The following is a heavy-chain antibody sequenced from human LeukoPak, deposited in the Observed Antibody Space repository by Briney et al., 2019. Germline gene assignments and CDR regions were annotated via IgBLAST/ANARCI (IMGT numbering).Heavy chain of an antibody. J-gene: IGHJ5*02. CDR1: GGSISSYY. D-gene: IGHD2-8*01. V-gene: IGHV4-59*01. CDR2: IYYSGST. CDR3: ARVPSDGCTNGVCRGGWFDP. Sequence: PSETLSLTCTVSGGSISSYYWSWIRQPPGKGLEWIGYIYYSGSTNYNPSLKSRVTISVDTSKNQFSLKLSSVTAADTAVYYCARVPSDGCTNGVCRGGWFDPWGRGTLVTVSS.